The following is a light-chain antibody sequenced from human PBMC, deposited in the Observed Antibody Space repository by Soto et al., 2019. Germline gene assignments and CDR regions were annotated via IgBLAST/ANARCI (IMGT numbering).Light chain of an antibody. CDR3: QQYNKWPPIT. J-gene: IGKJ5*01. CDR2: GAS. Sequence: EIVLTQSPGTLSLSPGDRATLSCWASQSVSSNLAWYQQKPGQAPRLLIFGASTRATGIPARFSGSGSGTEFTLTISSLQSEDFAVYYCQQYNKWPPITFGQGTRLEIK. CDR1: QSVSSN. V-gene: IGKV3-15*01.